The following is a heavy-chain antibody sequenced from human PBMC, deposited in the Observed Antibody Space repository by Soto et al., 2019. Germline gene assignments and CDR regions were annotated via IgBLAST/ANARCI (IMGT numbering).Heavy chain of an antibody. V-gene: IGHV3-48*02. D-gene: IGHD2-15*01. CDR2: INGSSCTM. J-gene: IGHJ5*02. CDR3: ARGDRFRCSGDRCFSDGLFLS. Sequence: EVQLVESGGGLVQRGGSLRLSCAASGFTFGIYSMNWVRQAPGKGLEWVSYINGSSCTMYYAGAVKGRFIISRDNADNPLYLQMNSLRDADTDGYYCARGDRFRCSGDRCFSDGLFLSWGQGTLVTVSS. CDR1: GFTFGIYS.